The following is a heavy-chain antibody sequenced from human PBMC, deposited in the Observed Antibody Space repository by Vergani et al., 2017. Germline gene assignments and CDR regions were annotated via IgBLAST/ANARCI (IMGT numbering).Heavy chain of an antibody. J-gene: IGHJ6*02. CDR2: ISGSGGST. D-gene: IGHD6-13*01. CDR3: AKEQDSSWYIADYYYGMDV. CDR1: GFTFSSYA. V-gene: IGHV3-23*01. Sequence: EVQLLESGGGLVQPGGSLRLSCAASGFTFSSYAMSWVRQAPGKGLEWVSAISGSGGSTYYADSVKGRFTISRDNSKNTLYLQMNSLRAEDTAVYYCAKEQDSSWYIADYYYGMDVWGQGTTVTVSS.